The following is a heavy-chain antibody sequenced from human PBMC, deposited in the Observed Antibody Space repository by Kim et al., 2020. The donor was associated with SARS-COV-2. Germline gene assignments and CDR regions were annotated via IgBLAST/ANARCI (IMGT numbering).Heavy chain of an antibody. CDR3: ARIGDY. V-gene: IGHV5-51*01. J-gene: IGHJ4*02. D-gene: IGHD2-15*01. CDR2: YPRDSGT. Sequence: YPRDSGTRYSPSFQGQVTISAAKSISTAYLQWSSLKASDTAMYYCARIGDYWGQGTLVTVSS.